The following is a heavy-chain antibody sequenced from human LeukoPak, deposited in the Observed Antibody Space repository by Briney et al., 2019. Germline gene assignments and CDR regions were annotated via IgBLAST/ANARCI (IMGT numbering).Heavy chain of an antibody. J-gene: IGHJ4*03. CDR3: ARGATISETGYFDF. CDR2: IDHRGDT. V-gene: IGHV4-34*01. D-gene: IGHD5-24*01. CDR1: GGSFSRYY. Sequence: PSETLSLTCAVYGGSFSRYYWSWIRQSPGKGLEWLAEIDHRGDTNYNPSVKSRVTISVDTSKSQFSLKVRSLSAADTAVYYCARGATISETGYFDFWGQGTLVTVSS.